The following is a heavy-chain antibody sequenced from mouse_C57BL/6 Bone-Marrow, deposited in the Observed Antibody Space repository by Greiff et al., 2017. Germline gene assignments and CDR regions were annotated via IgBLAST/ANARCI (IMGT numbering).Heavy chain of an antibody. Sequence: EVKLQESGEGLVKPGGSLKLSCAASGFTFSSYAMSWVRQTPEKRLEWVAYISSGGDYIYYADTVKGRFTISRDNARNTLYLQMSSLKSEDTAMYYCTRGLPLNYAMDYWGQGTSVTVSS. V-gene: IGHV5-9-1*02. J-gene: IGHJ4*01. CDR2: ISSGGDYI. D-gene: IGHD3-1*01. CDR1: GFTFSSYA. CDR3: TRGLPLNYAMDY.